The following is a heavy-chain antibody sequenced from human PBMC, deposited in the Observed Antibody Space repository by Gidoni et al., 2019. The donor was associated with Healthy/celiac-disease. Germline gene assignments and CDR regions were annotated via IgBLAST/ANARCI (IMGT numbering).Heavy chain of an antibody. CDR1: AGSISSGDYY. CDR3: ARDRELVGDGAFDI. J-gene: IGHJ3*02. V-gene: IGHV4-30-4*01. Sequence: QVQLQESGPGLVKPSQTLSLTCTVSAGSISSGDYYWSWIRQPPGKGLEWIGYIYYSGSTYYNPSLKSRVTIAVDTSKNQFSLKLSSVTAADTAVYYCARDRELVGDGAFDIWGQGTRVTVSS. D-gene: IGHD1-26*01. CDR2: IYYSGST.